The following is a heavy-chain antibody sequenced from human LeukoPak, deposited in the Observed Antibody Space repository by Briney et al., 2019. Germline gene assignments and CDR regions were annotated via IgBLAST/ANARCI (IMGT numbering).Heavy chain of an antibody. J-gene: IGHJ4*02. CDR3: ARDPRGPTGYDHSGRDSFDY. Sequence: PGRSLRLSCAASGFTFSSYEMNWVRQAPGKGLEWVSYISSSGSTIYYADSVKGRFTISRDNAKNTLYLQMNSLRGEDTAVYYCARDPRGPTGYDHSGRDSFDYWGQGPLVTVSS. V-gene: IGHV3-48*03. CDR2: ISSSGSTI. CDR1: GFTFSSYE. D-gene: IGHD3-22*01.